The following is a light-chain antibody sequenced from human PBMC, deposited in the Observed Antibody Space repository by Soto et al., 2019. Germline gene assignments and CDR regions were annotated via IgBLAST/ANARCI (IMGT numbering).Light chain of an antibody. J-gene: IGKJ1*01. CDR2: DAS. V-gene: IGKV3D-20*01. CDR1: QSVSSSY. Sequence: EIWFTQSPATLSWSPGERATLSCGASQSVSSSYLAWYQQKPGLATSLLIYDASSRATGIPDRFSRSESETDFTRTISRVEYEDFVVDYCEQYGSSRTCGQGIKVE. CDR3: EQYGSSRT.